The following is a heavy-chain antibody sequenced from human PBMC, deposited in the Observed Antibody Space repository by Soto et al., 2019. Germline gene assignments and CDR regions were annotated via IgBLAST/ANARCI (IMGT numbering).Heavy chain of an antibody. CDR3: TRMFQNYYYYGMDV. V-gene: IGHV4-39*01. CDR1: GGSISSSSDY. J-gene: IGHJ6*02. D-gene: IGHD5-18*01. Sequence: SDTLSLTCTVSGGSISSSSDYWGWVREPPGKGLEWIGSIYYSGSTYYNPSLKSRVTISVDTSKNQFSLKLSSVTAADTAVYWDTRMFQNYYYYGMDVWGQGTTVTVS. CDR2: IYYSGST.